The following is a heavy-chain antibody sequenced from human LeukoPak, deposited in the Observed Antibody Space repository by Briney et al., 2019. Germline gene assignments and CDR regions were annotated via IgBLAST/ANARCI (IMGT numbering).Heavy chain of an antibody. Sequence: ASVKVSCKASGYTFTSYAMHWVRQAPGQRLEWMGWIDAGNGNTKYSQEFQGRVTITRDTSASTAYMELSSLRSEDMAVYYCARESVDVDYYDSSGSRWAFDIWGQGTMVTVSS. CDR2: IDAGNGNT. J-gene: IGHJ3*02. CDR1: GYTFTSYA. V-gene: IGHV1-3*03. D-gene: IGHD3-22*01. CDR3: ARESVDVDYYDSSGSRWAFDI.